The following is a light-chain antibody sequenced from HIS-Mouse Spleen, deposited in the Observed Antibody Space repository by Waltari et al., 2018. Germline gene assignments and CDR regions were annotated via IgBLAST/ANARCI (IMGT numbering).Light chain of an antibody. CDR2: WAS. J-gene: IGKJ2*01. CDR3: QQYYSTPYA. V-gene: IGKV4-1*01. CDR1: QSVLYSSNNKNY. Sequence: DIVMTQSPDSLAVSLGERATINCKSSQSVLYSSNNKNYLAWYKQKPGQPPKLLIYWASTRESGVPDRLSGRKSGTDLTLNVSSLQAEDVAVYYCQQYYSTPYAFGQGTKLEIK.